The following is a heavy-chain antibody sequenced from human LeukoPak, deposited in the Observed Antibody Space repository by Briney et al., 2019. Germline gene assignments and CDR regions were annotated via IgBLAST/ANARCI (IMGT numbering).Heavy chain of an antibody. J-gene: IGHJ4*02. CDR3: SWGGRGGTRRGFDY. D-gene: IGHD1-26*01. V-gene: IGHV3-48*03. Sequence: GGSLRLSCAASGFTFSSYEMNWVRQAPGKGLEWVSYISTSGSTIYYADSVKGRFTISRDNAKNSLYLQMNRLRAEDTAVYYCSWGGRGGTRRGFDYWGQGTLVSVSS. CDR2: ISTSGSTI. CDR1: GFTFSSYE.